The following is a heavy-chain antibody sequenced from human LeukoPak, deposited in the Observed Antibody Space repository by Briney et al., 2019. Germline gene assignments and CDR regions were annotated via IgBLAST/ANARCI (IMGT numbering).Heavy chain of an antibody. Sequence: PGGSLRLSCAASGFTFSTFAMIWVRQPPGKGLEWVSSIFPSGGEIHYADSVRGRFTISRDNSKSILSLQMNSLRAEDTAIYCCATYRQVLLPFESWGQGTLVTVSS. CDR1: GFTFSTFA. D-gene: IGHD5-18*01. J-gene: IGHJ4*02. V-gene: IGHV3-23*01. CDR3: ATYRQVLLPFES. CDR2: IFPSGGEI.